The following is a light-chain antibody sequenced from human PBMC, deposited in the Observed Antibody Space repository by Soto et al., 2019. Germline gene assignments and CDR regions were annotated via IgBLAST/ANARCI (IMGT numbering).Light chain of an antibody. V-gene: IGLV2-14*01. CDR2: DIT. Sequence: QSALTQPPSVSGSPGQSITISCTGTSSDVGAYIFVSWYQQYPGKAPKLMIYDITNRPSGVSNRFSGSKAGNTASLTISGLQAEDEADYYCVSFTTSKSYVFGTGTKVTVL. J-gene: IGLJ1*01. CDR3: VSFTTSKSYV. CDR1: SSDVGAYIF.